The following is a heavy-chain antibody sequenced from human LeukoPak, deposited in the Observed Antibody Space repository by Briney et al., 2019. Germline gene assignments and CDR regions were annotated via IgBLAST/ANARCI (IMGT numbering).Heavy chain of an antibody. CDR3: ARHILDCTTTSCHLRRLPRRDYYGMDV. CDR2: ISSRGSTT. V-gene: IGHV3-11*01. J-gene: IGHJ6*02. D-gene: IGHD2-2*01. Sequence: GGSLRLSCAASGFSFSDYYMSWVRQAPGEGLEWLSYISSRGSTTDYADSVKGRFTISRDNAKNSLFLQMHSLRDEDTAMYYCARHILDCTTTSCHLRRLPRRDYYGMDVWGQGTAVAVSS. CDR1: GFSFSDYY.